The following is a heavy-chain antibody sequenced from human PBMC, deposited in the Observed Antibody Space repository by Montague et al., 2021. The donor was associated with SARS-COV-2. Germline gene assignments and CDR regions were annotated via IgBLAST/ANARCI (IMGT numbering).Heavy chain of an antibody. CDR1: GFTFSSYA. Sequence: SLRLSCAASGFTFSSYAMSLVRQAPGKGLEWVSGISFSGDSTYYADSVKGRFTISRDNSKNTLYLQMNSLRAEDTAVYYCAKAITYYHRYGYAFHIWGQGTMVTVSS. CDR3: AKAITYYHRYGYAFHI. V-gene: IGHV3-23*01. CDR2: ISFSGDST. J-gene: IGHJ3*02. D-gene: IGHD3-10*01.